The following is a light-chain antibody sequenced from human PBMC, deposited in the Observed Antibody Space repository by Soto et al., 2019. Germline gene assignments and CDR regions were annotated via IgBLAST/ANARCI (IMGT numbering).Light chain of an antibody. V-gene: IGKV4-1*01. CDR2: WAS. J-gene: IGKJ1*01. CDR3: QQRSNSTRT. Sequence: DIGMPQSPDVLAVSLVERATLNCKSRKIFLNSSNKNNYLAWYQQRPGQPPKLLIYWASTRESGVPDRFSGSGSGTDFSLTISSLKPEEVAVYYCQQRSNSTRTFGQGTKVDI. CDR1: KIFLNSSNKNNY.